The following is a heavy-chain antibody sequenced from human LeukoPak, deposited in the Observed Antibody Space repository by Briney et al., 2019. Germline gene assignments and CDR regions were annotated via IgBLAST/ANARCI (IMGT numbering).Heavy chain of an antibody. CDR2: IHYSGST. Sequence: SETLSLTCSASGGSITSHFWSWIRQPPGKGLEWIGYIHYSGSTNYNPSLKSRVTISPDTSKNQLFLKLNSVTAADTAVYYCARLVWLGESPGSWFDSWGQGTLVTVSS. CDR1: GGSITSHF. J-gene: IGHJ5*01. D-gene: IGHD3-10*01. CDR3: ARLVWLGESPGSWFDS. V-gene: IGHV4-59*11.